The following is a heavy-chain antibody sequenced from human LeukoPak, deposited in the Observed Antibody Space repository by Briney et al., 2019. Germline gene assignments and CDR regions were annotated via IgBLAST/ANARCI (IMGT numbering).Heavy chain of an antibody. D-gene: IGHD3-22*01. CDR1: GFTFSRFW. V-gene: IGHV3-21*01. CDR3: ARDSYYYDSSGKTGYYMDV. J-gene: IGHJ6*03. CDR2: ISSSSSYI. Sequence: PGGSLRLSCAASGFTFSRFWISWVRQAPGKGLEWVSSISSSSSYIYYADSVKGRFTISRDNAKNSLYLQMNSLRAEDTAVYYCARDSYYYDSSGKTGYYMDVWGKGTTVTVSS.